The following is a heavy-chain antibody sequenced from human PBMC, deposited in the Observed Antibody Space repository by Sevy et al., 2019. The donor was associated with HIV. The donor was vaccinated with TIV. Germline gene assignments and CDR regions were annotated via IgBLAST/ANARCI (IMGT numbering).Heavy chain of an antibody. CDR3: ARATYYYDSSGYYLDY. D-gene: IGHD3-22*01. CDR2: IYYSGST. CDR1: GGSISSGDYY. Sequence: SETLSLTCTVSGGSISSGDYYWSWIRQPPGKGLEWIGYIYYSGSTYYNPSLKSRVTISVDTSKNQFSLKLSSVTAADTAVYYCARATYYYDSSGYYLDYWGRGTLVTVSS. V-gene: IGHV4-30-4*01. J-gene: IGHJ4*02.